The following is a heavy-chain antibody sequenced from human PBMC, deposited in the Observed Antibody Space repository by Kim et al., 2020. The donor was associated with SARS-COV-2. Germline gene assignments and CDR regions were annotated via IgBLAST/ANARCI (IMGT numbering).Heavy chain of an antibody. Sequence: SETLSLTCTVSGGSISNSDYYWAWIRQPPGKGLEWIVNVYYTGSTHYNPSLKSRVTVSLDTSKNHFSLNLTSVTAADTAVYYCAMNPLAMAGFDSGGQGAPVIVSS. J-gene: IGHJ4*02. CDR3: AMNPLAMAGFDS. CDR1: GGSISNSDYY. V-gene: IGHV4-39*02. D-gene: IGHD2-8*01. CDR2: VYYTGST.